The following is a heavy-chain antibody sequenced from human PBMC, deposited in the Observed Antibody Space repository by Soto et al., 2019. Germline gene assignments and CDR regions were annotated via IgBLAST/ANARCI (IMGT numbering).Heavy chain of an antibody. CDR1: GGSISISNW. J-gene: IGHJ6*03. CDR2: IHHSGST. V-gene: IGHV4-4*02. D-gene: IGHD1-26*01. CDR3: ARGGYYFYMDV. Sequence: QVQLQESGPGLVKPSETLSPTCAVSGGSISISNWWSWVRQTPGKGLEWIGQIHHSGSTNYSPSLTSRVTISVDKSKNQFSLKMNSVTAADTAVYYCARGGYYFYMDVWGKGTTVTVSS.